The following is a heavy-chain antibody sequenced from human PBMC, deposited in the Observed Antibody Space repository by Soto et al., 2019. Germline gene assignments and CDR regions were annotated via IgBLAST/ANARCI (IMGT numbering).Heavy chain of an antibody. V-gene: IGHV3-9*01. CDR3: AKGHSGDPGAFDF. Sequence: GGSLRLSCAASGFTFDDYAMHWVRQAPGKGLEWVSGISWDSGSIGYADSVKGRFTISRDNAKNSLYLQMNSLRTEDTALYYCAKGHSGDPGAFDFWGQGTMVTVSS. CDR2: ISWDSGSI. D-gene: IGHD5-12*01. CDR1: GFTFDDYA. J-gene: IGHJ3*01.